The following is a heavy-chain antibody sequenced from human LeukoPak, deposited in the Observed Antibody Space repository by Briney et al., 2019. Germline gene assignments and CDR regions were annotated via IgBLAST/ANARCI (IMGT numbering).Heavy chain of an antibody. CDR3: ARPQNTALGVFDI. CDR2: IDPSDSYS. D-gene: IGHD5-18*01. CDR1: GYSFTSYW. J-gene: IGHJ3*02. V-gene: IGHV5-10-1*04. Sequence: GESLRISCKGSGYSFTSYWISWVRQMPGKGLEWMGRIDPSDSYSNYSPSFQGQVTISADKSISTAYLQWSSLKASDTAMYYCARPQNTALGVFDIWGQGTMVTVSS.